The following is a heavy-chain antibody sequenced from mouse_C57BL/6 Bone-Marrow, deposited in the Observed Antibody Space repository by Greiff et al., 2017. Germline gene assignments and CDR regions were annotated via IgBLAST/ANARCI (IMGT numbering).Heavy chain of an antibody. V-gene: IGHV1-52*01. J-gene: IGHJ4*01. CDR2: IDPSDSET. Sequence: QVQLKQPGAELVRPGYSVKLSCKASGYTFTSYWMHWVKPRPIQGLEWIGNIDPSDSETHYNQKFKDKATLTVDKSSSTAYMQISSLTSEDSAVYYCVYGSSFDGYAMDYGGQGTSVTVAS. CDR1: GYTFTSYW. CDR3: VYGSSFDGYAMDY. D-gene: IGHD1-1*01.